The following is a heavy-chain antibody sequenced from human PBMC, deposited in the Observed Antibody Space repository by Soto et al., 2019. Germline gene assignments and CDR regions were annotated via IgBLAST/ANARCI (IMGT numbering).Heavy chain of an antibody. CDR2: INPNSGGT. CDR1: GYTFTGYY. J-gene: IGHJ6*02. D-gene: IGHD5-18*01. V-gene: IGHV1-2*04. Sequence: EASVKVSCKASGYTFTGYYMHWVRQAPGQGLEWMGWINPNSGGTNYAQKFQGWVTMTRDTSISTAYMELSSLRSEDTAVYYCARLPDTAMDNPTRTQWDYYYGMDVWGQGTTVTVSS. CDR3: ARLPDTAMDNPTRTQWDYYYGMDV.